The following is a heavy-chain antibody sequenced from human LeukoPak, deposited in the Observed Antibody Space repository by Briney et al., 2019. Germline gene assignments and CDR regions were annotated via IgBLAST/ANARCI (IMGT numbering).Heavy chain of an antibody. Sequence: GGSLRLSCAASGFTVSSNYTSWVRQAPGKGLEWVSVIYSGGSTYYADSVKGRFTISRDNSKNTLYLQMNSLRAEDTAVYYCAREQLWDYYYYGMDVWGQGTTVTVS. J-gene: IGHJ6*02. CDR1: GFTVSSNY. D-gene: IGHD5-18*01. V-gene: IGHV3-53*01. CDR2: IYSGGST. CDR3: AREQLWDYYYYGMDV.